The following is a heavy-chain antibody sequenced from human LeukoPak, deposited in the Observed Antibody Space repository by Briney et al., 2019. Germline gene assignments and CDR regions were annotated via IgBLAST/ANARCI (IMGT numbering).Heavy chain of an antibody. CDR3: ACRDLTSTWSFP. J-gene: IGHJ5*02. V-gene: IGHV5-51*01. Sequence: KNGESLKISCQGFGYSFTSYWIGWVRQMPGKGMEWMGVIYPGDSRIRYNPSFQGQVTISVDKSISTAYLQWVSLRASDSAMYYRACRDLTSTWSFPWGQGTLVTVSS. D-gene: IGHD6-13*01. CDR1: GYSFTSYW. CDR2: IYPGDSRI.